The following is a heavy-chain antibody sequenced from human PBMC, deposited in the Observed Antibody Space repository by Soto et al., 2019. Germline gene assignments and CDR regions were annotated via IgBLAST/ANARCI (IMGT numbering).Heavy chain of an antibody. D-gene: IGHD3-10*01. V-gene: IGHV4-59*08. Sequence: PSETLSLTCTVSGGSISSYYWSWIRQPPGKGLEWIGYIYYSGSTNYNPSLKSRVTISVDTSRNQFSLKLNSMTAADTAVYYCARHNYGSGRTYFDYWGKGTLVTVYS. CDR1: GGSISSYY. CDR2: IYYSGST. J-gene: IGHJ4*02. CDR3: ARHNYGSGRTYFDY.